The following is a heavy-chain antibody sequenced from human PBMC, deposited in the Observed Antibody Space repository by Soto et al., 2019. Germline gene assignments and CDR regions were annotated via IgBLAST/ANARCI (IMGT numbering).Heavy chain of an antibody. J-gene: IGHJ4*02. CDR1: GASVSSHH. CDR3: AAYRLGEGGRGY. D-gene: IGHD3-16*01. CDR2: DYSDSA. V-gene: IGHV4-59*08. Sequence: QVQLQESGPGVVKPSETLSLTCTVSGASVSSHHWTWIRQPPGKGLEWIGDYSDSASYSPSLKSRVTISADTSKNQFSLNLSSVTAADTAVYYCAAYRLGEGGRGYGGQGTLVTVSS.